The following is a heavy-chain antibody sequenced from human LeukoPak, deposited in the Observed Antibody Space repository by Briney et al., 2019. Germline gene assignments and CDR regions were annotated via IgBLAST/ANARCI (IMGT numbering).Heavy chain of an antibody. D-gene: IGHD6-19*01. J-gene: IGHJ6*03. V-gene: IGHV4-4*07. Sequence: SETLSLTCTVSGGSISSYYWSWIRQPAGKGLEWIGRIYTSGSTNYNPSLKSRVTMSVDTSKNQFSLKLSSVTAADTAVYYCARGRGWLVRYYYMDVWGKGTTVTVSS. CDR2: IYTSGST. CDR1: GGSISSYY. CDR3: ARGRGWLVRYYYMDV.